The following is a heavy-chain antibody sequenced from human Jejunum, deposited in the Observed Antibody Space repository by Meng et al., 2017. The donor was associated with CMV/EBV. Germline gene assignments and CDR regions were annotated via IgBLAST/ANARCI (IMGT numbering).Heavy chain of an antibody. CDR2: IHYDGSIK. D-gene: IGHD3-10*01. CDR1: GFTFTTSG. V-gene: IGHV3-30*02. Sequence: SCEASGFTFTTSGMHWVRQAPGKGLDWVAYIHYDGSIKLYTDSVKGRFTISRDNSKNSFYLQMNSLRPEDTALYYCVKDPELYYWGQGTLVTVSS. CDR3: VKDPELYY. J-gene: IGHJ4*02.